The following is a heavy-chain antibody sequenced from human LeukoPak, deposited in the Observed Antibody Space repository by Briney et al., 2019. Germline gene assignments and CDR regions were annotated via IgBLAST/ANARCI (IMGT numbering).Heavy chain of an antibody. D-gene: IGHD1-26*01. V-gene: IGHV3-49*04. J-gene: IGHJ4*02. Sequence: GGSLRLSCTASGFTFGDYAMSWVRQAPGKGLEWVGFIRSKAYGGTTEYAASVKGRFTISRDDSKSIAYLQMNSLKTEDTAVYYCARDKVVGATSLDYWGQGTLVTVSS. CDR3: ARDKVVGATSLDY. CDR2: IRSKAYGGTT. CDR1: GFTFGDYA.